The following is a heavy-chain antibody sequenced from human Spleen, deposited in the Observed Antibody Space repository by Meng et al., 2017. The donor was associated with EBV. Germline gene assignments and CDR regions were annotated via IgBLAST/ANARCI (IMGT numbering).Heavy chain of an antibody. CDR1: GFTFSSYW. CDR2: IDTEGSST. Sequence: EVQLVESCVGLVQQGGSLRLLCAAPGFTFSSYWMHWVGQAPGKGLVWVSRIDTEGSSTTYADSVKGRFTISRDNAKNTLYLQMNSLRAEDTAVYYCAREGVYCSGGACLADWGQGTLVTVSS. D-gene: IGHD2-15*01. J-gene: IGHJ4*02. CDR3: AREGVYCSGGACLAD. V-gene: IGHV3-74*01.